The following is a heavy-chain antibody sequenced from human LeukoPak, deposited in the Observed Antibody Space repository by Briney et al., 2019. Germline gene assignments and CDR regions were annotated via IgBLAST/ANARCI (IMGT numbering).Heavy chain of an antibody. CDR2: ISAYNGNT. J-gene: IGHJ3*02. Sequence: ASVKVSCKASGYTFTSYGISWVRQAPGQGLEWMGWISAYNGNTNYAQKLQGRVTMTTDTSTSTAYTELRSLRSDDTAVYYCARVLYGSGSYDAFDIWGQGTMVTVSS. CDR1: GYTFTSYG. D-gene: IGHD3-10*01. CDR3: ARVLYGSGSYDAFDI. V-gene: IGHV1-18*01.